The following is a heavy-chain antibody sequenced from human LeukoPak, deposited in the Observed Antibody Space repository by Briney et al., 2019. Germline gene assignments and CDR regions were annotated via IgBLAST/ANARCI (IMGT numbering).Heavy chain of an antibody. CDR2: INHSGSA. D-gene: IGHD4-17*01. J-gene: IGHJ4*02. Sequence: PSETLSLTCAVSGGSFSGYYWTWIRQPPGKGLEWIGEINHSGSANYNPSLKSRVTISLDTSKNQFSLKLSSVTAADTAVYYCARGQGTVTTHWGQGALVTVSS. CDR1: GGSFSGYY. V-gene: IGHV4-34*01. CDR3: ARGQGTVTTH.